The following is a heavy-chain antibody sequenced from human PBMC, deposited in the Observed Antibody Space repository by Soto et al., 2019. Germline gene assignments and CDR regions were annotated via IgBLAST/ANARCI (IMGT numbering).Heavy chain of an antibody. CDR2: ISYDGSNK. J-gene: IGHJ5*02. CDR1: GFPFSSYG. V-gene: IGHV3-30*18. Sequence: GGSLRLSCAASGFPFSSYGMHWVRQAPGKGLEWVAVISYDGSNKYYADSVKGRFTISRDNSKNTLYLQMNSLRAEDTAVYYCAKDHWSIAARLGWFDPWGQGTLVTVSS. D-gene: IGHD6-6*01. CDR3: AKDHWSIAARLGWFDP.